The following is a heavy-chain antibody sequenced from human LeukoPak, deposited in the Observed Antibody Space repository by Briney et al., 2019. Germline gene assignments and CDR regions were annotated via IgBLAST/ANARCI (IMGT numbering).Heavy chain of an antibody. CDR1: GFTFSSYW. Sequence: GGSLRLSCAASGFTFSSYWMHWVRQAPGKGLVWVSRINSDGSSTSYADSVKGRFTISRDNAKNTLYLQMNSLRAEDTAVYYCAREGRGVAPAARRWVFDYWGQGTLVTVSS. V-gene: IGHV3-74*01. D-gene: IGHD2-2*01. J-gene: IGHJ4*02. CDR2: INSDGSST. CDR3: AREGRGVAPAARRWVFDY.